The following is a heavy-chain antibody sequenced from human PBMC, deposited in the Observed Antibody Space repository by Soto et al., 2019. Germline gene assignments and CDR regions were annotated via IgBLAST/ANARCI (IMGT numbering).Heavy chain of an antibody. CDR1: GFTFSDFA. D-gene: IGHD2-15*01. J-gene: IGHJ4*02. CDR3: AKTSRRERHCSGDNCYKGLFDY. Sequence: GGSLRLSCVASGFTFSDFAMSWVRQAPGKGLEWVSVISGSGGSTYYADSVTGRFTISRDNSKNSVFLQMNSLRAEDTALYYCAKTSRRERHCSGDNCYKGLFDYWGQGTLVTVSS. CDR2: ISGSGGST. V-gene: IGHV3-23*01.